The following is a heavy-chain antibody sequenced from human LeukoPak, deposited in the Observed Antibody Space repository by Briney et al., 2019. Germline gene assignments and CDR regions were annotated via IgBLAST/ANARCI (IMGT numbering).Heavy chain of an antibody. V-gene: IGHV3-30*18. CDR1: GFTFSSYG. Sequence: GRSLRLSCAASGFTFSSYGMHWVRQAPGKGLEWVAVISYDGSNKYYADSVKGRFTISRDNSKNTLYLQMNSLRAEDTAVYYCAKASERLATVSNFDYWGQGTLVTVSS. CDR2: ISYDGSNK. D-gene: IGHD6-19*01. CDR3: AKASERLATVSNFDY. J-gene: IGHJ4*02.